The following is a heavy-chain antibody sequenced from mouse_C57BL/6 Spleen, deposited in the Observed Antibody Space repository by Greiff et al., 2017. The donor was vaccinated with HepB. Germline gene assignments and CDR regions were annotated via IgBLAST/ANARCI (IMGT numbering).Heavy chain of an antibody. CDR2: IRSKSNNYAT. J-gene: IGHJ3*01. V-gene: IGHV10-1*01. Sequence: DVKLVESGGGLVQPKGSLKLSCAASGFSFNTYAMNWVRQAPGKGLEWVARIRSKSNNYATYYADSVKDRFTISRDDSESMLYLQMNNLKTEDTAMYYCVAPYGYDLAWFAYWGQGTLVTVSA. D-gene: IGHD2-2*01. CDR3: VAPYGYDLAWFAY. CDR1: GFSFNTYA.